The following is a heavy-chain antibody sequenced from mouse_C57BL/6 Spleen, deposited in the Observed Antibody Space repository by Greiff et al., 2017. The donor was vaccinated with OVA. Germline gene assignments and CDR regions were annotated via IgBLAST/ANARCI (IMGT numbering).Heavy chain of an antibody. J-gene: IGHJ4*01. V-gene: IGHV2-4*01. Sequence: QVQLQQSGPGLVQPSQSLSITCTVSGFSLTSYGVHWVRQPPGKGLEWLGVIWSGGSTDYNAAFISRLSISKDNSKSQVFFRMSSLQADDTAIYYCAKDWGGIYAMDYWGQGTSVTVSS. D-gene: IGHD4-1*01. CDR2: IWSGGST. CDR1: GFSLTSYG. CDR3: AKDWGGIYAMDY.